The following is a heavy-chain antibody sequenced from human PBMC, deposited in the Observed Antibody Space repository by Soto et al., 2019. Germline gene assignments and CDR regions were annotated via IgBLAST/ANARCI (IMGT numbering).Heavy chain of an antibody. CDR3: ARERHLIAVAGTSNWFDP. CDR1: GGTFSSYD. D-gene: IGHD6-19*01. CDR2: IIPIFGTA. Sequence: ASVKVSCKASGGTFSSYDISWVRQAPGPGLEWMGGIIPIFGTANYAQKFQGRVTITADESTSTAYMELSSLRSEDTAVYYCARERHLIAVAGTSNWFDPWGQGNLVTVS. V-gene: IGHV1-69*13. J-gene: IGHJ5*02.